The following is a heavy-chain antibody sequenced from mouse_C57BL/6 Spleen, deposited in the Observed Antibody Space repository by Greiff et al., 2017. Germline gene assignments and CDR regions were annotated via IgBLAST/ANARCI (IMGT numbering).Heavy chain of an antibody. CDR1: GFTFSDFY. CDR3: ARDARDVGGFDY. D-gene: IGHD3-3*01. Sequence: EVMLVESGGGLVQSGRSLRLSCATSGFTFSDFYMEWVRQAPGKGLEWIAASRNKANDYTTEYSASVKGRFIVSRDTSQSILYLQMNALRAEDTAIYYCARDARDVGGFDYWGQGTTLTVSS. V-gene: IGHV7-1*01. CDR2: SRNKANDYTT. J-gene: IGHJ2*01.